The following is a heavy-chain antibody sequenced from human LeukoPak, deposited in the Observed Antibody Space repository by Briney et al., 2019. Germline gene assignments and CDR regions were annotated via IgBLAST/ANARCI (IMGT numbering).Heavy chain of an antibody. CDR2: IWYDGSNK. CDR3: ARDGSSSWSAPDY. V-gene: IGHV3-33*01. D-gene: IGHD6-13*01. Sequence: GGSLRLSCAASGFTFSSYGMHWVRQAPGKGLEWVAVIWYDGSNKYYAGSVKGRFTISRDNSKNTLYLQMNSLRAEDTAVYYCARDGSSSWSAPDYWGQGTLVTVSS. CDR1: GFTFSSYG. J-gene: IGHJ4*02.